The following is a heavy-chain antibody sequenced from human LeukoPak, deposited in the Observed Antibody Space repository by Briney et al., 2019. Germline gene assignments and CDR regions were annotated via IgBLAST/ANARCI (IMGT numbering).Heavy chain of an antibody. CDR2: INHSGST. CDR3: ARRPSWYRYFDL. V-gene: IGHV4-39*07. CDR1: GGSISSSSYY. D-gene: IGHD2-2*01. Sequence: PSETLSLTCTVSGGSISSSSYYWGWIRQPPGKGLEWIGEINHSGSTNYNLSLKSRVTISVDTSKNQFSLKLSSVTAADTAVYYCARRPSWYRYFDLWGRGTLVTVSS. J-gene: IGHJ2*01.